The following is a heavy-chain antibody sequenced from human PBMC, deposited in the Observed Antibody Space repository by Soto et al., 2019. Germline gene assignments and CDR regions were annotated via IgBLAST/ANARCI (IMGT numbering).Heavy chain of an antibody. J-gene: IGHJ5*02. V-gene: IGHV4-39*01. CDR1: GDSITSINNY. CDR3: TTVVIPGTPHMDFAP. CDR2: IYYDGST. D-gene: IGHD2-21*01. Sequence: PSETLSLTCTVSGDSITSINNYWGWIRQPPGMGLEWIANIYYDGSTFYNPSLKSRVAMSIDTSKNQLSLNLTSVTATDTAVYYCTTVVIPGTPHMDFAPGGQGLSVTASS.